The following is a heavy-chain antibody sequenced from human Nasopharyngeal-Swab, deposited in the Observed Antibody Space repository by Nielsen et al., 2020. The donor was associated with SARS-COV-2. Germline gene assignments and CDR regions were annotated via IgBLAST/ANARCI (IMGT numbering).Heavy chain of an antibody. D-gene: IGHD6-25*01. J-gene: IGHJ4*02. V-gene: IGHV4-34*01. CDR3: AGHPADFDY. Sequence: QTPSLTCAVYGGSVSDYHWSWIRQPPGKGLEGVGEMKPSGRTNYNPSLKSRVAISIDTSKNQFFLSLTSVTAADTALYYCAGHPADFDYWGQGTLVTVSS. CDR1: GGSVSDYH. CDR2: MKPSGRT.